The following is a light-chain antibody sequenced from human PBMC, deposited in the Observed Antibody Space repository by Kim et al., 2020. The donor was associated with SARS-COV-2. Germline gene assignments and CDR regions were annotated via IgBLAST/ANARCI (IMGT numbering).Light chain of an antibody. J-gene: IGLJ1*01. CDR3: QAWDSSTGGV. CDR1: NLGDKY. V-gene: IGLV3-1*01. Sequence: VSPGQTASLTCSGDNLGDKYASWYQQRPGQSPAVVIYQDSKRPSGIPERFSGSNSGNTATLTISGTQAMDEADYYCQAWDSSTGGVFGTGTKVTVL. CDR2: QDS.